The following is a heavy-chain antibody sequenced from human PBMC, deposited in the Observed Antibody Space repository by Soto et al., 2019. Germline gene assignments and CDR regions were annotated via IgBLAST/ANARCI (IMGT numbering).Heavy chain of an antibody. J-gene: IGHJ4*02. D-gene: IGHD2-2*01. CDR2: ISGSGGSP. CDR3: AKARCSSATCYVHDY. V-gene: IGHV3-23*01. CDR1: GFIFSSYT. Sequence: EVQLLQSGGGLVQPGASLRLSCAASGFIFSSYTMSWVRQAPGKGLEWVSVISGSGGSPYHADSVQGRFTISRDNPKNTLYLQMNSLRAEDTAIYYCAKARCSSATCYVHDYWGQGTLVTVSS.